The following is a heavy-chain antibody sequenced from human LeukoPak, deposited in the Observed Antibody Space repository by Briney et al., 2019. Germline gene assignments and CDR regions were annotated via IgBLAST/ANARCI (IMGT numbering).Heavy chain of an antibody. CDR3: AREGVEMATNSFDY. CDR2: IYTSGST. V-gene: IGHV4-61*02. Sequence: SQTLSLTCTVSGGSISSGSYYWSWIRQPAGKGLEWIGRIYTSGSTNYNPSLKSRVTISVDTSKNQFSLKLSSVTAADTAVYYCAREGVEMATNSFDYWGQGTLVTVSS. D-gene: IGHD5-24*01. J-gene: IGHJ4*02. CDR1: GGSISSGSYY.